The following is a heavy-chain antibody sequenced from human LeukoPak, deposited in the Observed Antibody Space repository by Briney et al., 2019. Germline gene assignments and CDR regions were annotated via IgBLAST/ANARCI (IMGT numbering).Heavy chain of an antibody. D-gene: IGHD2-15*01. CDR1: GFTVSSDS. V-gene: IGHV3-21*01. CDR2: ISSSSSYI. Sequence: CLILSCSASGFTVSSDSMNWLRQAPGKGLEWVSSISSSSSYIYYADSVKGRFTISRDNAKNSLYLQMNSLRAEDTAVYYCASLGMVVATFDYWGQGTLVTVSS. J-gene: IGHJ4*02. CDR3: ASLGMVVATFDY.